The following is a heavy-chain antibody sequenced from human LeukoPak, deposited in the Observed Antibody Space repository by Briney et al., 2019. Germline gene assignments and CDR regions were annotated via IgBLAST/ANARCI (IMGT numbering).Heavy chain of an antibody. CDR3: ARADDDSSGGNAFDI. D-gene: IGHD3-22*01. CDR2: INPSGGST. CDR1: GYTFTGYY. J-gene: IGHJ3*02. V-gene: IGHV1-46*01. Sequence: ASVKVSCKASGYTFTGYYMHWVRQAPGQGLEWMGIINPSGGSTSCAQKFQGRVTMTRDMSTSTVYMELSRLRSDDTAVYYCARADDDSSGGNAFDIWGQGTMVTVSS.